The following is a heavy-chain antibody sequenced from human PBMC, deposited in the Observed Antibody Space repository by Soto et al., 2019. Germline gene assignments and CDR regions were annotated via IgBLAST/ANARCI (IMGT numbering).Heavy chain of an antibody. CDR2: INPNSGGT. Sequence: ASVKVSCKASGYTFTGYYMHWVRQAPGQGLEWMGWINPNSGGTNYAQKFQGWVTMTRDTSISTAYMELSRLRSDDTAVYYCARTVTLETGFSSSSHNYYGMDVWGQGTTVTVSS. V-gene: IGHV1-2*04. CDR3: ARTVTLETGFSSSSHNYYGMDV. CDR1: GYTFTGYY. D-gene: IGHD6-6*01. J-gene: IGHJ6*02.